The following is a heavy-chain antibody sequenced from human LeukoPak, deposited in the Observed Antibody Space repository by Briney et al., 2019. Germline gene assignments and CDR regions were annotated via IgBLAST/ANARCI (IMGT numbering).Heavy chain of an antibody. CDR3: ARRSQYSSSWYYFDY. CDR1: GFTFSSNA. Sequence: PGGSLRLSCAASGFTFSSNAMSWVRQAPGKGLQWVSFISAGGGTTYYADSVKGRFTISRDNAKNTLYLQMNSLRAEDTDVYFCARRSQYSSSWYYFDYWGQGTLVTVSS. J-gene: IGHJ4*02. CDR2: ISAGGGTT. V-gene: IGHV3-23*01. D-gene: IGHD6-13*01.